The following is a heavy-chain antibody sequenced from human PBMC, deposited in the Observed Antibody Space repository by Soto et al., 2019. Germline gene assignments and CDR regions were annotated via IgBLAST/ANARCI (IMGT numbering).Heavy chain of an antibody. V-gene: IGHV3-23*01. J-gene: IGHJ4*01. CDR3: AKDSCVGSGWYDPRGVDY. D-gene: IGHD6-19*01. CDR2: ISGSGGST. CDR1: GFTFSSYA. Sequence: GGSLRLSCAASGFTFSSYAMSWVRQAPGKGLEWVSAISGSGGSTYYADSVKGRFTISRDNSKNTLYLQMNSLRAEDTAVYYCAKDSCVGSGWYDPRGVDYWGQGTLVTVSS.